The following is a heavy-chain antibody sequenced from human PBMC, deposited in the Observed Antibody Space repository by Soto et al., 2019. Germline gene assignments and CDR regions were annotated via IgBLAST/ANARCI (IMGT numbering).Heavy chain of an antibody. CDR2: ISWNSGSI. J-gene: IGHJ4*02. V-gene: IGHV3-9*01. CDR1: GFTFDDYA. Sequence: ESGGGLVQPGRSLRLSCAASGFTFDDYAMHWVRQASGKGLEWVSGISWNSGSIGYADSVKGRFTISRDNAKNSLYLQMNSLRAEDPALYYCAKGYDFWSGTIDYGGEGALVTVSS. D-gene: IGHD3-3*01. CDR3: AKGYDFWSGTIDY.